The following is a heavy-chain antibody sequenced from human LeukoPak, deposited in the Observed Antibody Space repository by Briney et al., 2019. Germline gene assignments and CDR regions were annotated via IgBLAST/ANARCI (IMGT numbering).Heavy chain of an antibody. CDR1: GFTFSSYG. CDR2: ISYDGSNK. J-gene: IGHJ4*02. Sequence: QPGGSLRLSCAASGFTFSSYGMHWVRQAPGEGLEWVAVISYDGSNKYYADSVKGRFTISRDNSKNTLYLQMNSLRAEDTAVYYCAKSSLRLYGSGSYYFDYWGQGTLVTVSS. D-gene: IGHD3-10*01. CDR3: AKSSLRLYGSGSYYFDY. V-gene: IGHV3-30*18.